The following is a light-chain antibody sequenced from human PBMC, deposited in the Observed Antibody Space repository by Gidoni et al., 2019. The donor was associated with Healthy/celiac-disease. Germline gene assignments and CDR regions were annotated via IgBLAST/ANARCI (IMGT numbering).Light chain of an antibody. CDR1: QSISSS. V-gene: IGKV1-39*01. Sequence: DIQMTPSPSSLSASVGDRVTITCRASQSISSSLNWYQQKPGKAPKLLIYAASSLQSGVPSRFSGSGSGTDFTLTISSLQPEDFATYYCQQSYSTPWTFGRGTKVEIK. CDR3: QQSYSTPWT. J-gene: IGKJ1*01. CDR2: AAS.